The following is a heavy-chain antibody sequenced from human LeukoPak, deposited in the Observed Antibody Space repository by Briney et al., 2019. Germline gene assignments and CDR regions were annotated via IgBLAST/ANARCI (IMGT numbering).Heavy chain of an antibody. CDR3: AKVASRRRTDDAFDI. CDR2: IWYDGSNK. D-gene: IGHD2-2*01. J-gene: IGHJ3*02. Sequence: PGGSLRLSCVVSGFTFNNHAMSWVRQAPGKGLEWVAVIWYDGSNKYYADSVKGRFTISRDNSKNTLYLQMNSLRAEDTAVYYCAKVASRRRTDDAFDIWGQGTMVTVSS. CDR1: GFTFNNHA. V-gene: IGHV3-30*02.